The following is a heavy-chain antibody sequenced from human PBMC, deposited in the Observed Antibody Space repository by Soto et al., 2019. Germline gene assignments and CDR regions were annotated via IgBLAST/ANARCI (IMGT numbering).Heavy chain of an antibody. V-gene: IGHV5-10-1*01. CDR1: GNNLTSPG. Sequence: PGESLKISCKGSGNNLTSPGITWVRQMPGKGLEWMGRIDPSEAYSNYSPSFQGHVSFSADRSTRTAYLQWSSLKASDTAIYYCANGGAAWGQGTLVTVSS. J-gene: IGHJ5*02. CDR3: ANGGAA. CDR2: IDPSEAYS. D-gene: IGHD2-15*01.